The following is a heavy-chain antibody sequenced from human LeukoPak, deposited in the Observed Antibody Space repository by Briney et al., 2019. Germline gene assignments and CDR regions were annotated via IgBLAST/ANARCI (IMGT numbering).Heavy chain of an antibody. CDR2: IYYSGST. CDR3: ATNVAVARYYFDY. V-gene: IGHV4-31*03. D-gene: IGHD6-19*01. J-gene: IGHJ4*02. Sequence: SETLSLTCTVSGGSISSGGYYWSWIRQHPGKGLEWIGYIYYSGSTYYNPSLKSRVTISVDTSKNQFSLKLSSVTAADTAVYYCATNVAVARYYFDYWGQGTLVTVSS. CDR1: GGSISSGGYY.